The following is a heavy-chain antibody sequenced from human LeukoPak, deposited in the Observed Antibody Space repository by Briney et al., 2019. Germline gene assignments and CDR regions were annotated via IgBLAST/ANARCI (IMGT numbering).Heavy chain of an antibody. Sequence: PGGSLRLSCAASGFTFSSYSMNWVRQAPGKGLEWVSSISSSSSYIYYADSVKGRFTIPRDNAKNSLYLQMNSLRAEDTAVYYCARDRGSGYYSDNYFDYWGQGTLVTVSS. J-gene: IGHJ4*02. CDR1: GFTFSSYS. D-gene: IGHD3-22*01. V-gene: IGHV3-21*01. CDR2: ISSSSSYI. CDR3: ARDRGSGYYSDNYFDY.